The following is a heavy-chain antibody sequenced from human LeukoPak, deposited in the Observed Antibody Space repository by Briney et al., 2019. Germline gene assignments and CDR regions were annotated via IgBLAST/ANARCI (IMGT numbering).Heavy chain of an antibody. V-gene: IGHV4-59*12. CDR2: IYYSGST. J-gene: IGHJ6*03. CDR1: GGSISSYY. Sequence: SETLSLTCTVSGGSISSYYWSWIRQPPGKGLEWIGYIYYSGSTNYNPSLKSRVTISVDTSKNQFSLKLSSVTAADTAVYYCARGSIAVAGTDPYYYYYMDVWGKGTTVTVSS. D-gene: IGHD6-19*01. CDR3: ARGSIAVAGTDPYYYYYMDV.